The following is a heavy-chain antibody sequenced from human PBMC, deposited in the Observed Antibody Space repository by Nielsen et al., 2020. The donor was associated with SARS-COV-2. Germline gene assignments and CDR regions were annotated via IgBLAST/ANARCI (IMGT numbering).Heavy chain of an antibody. Sequence: ASVKVSCKVSGYTLTELSMHWVRQAPGKGLEWMGGFDPEDGETIYAQKFQGRVTMTEDTSTDTAYMELSSLRSEDTAVYYCATDHGLHIAAAGFFDYWGQGTLVTVSS. V-gene: IGHV1-24*01. D-gene: IGHD6-13*01. CDR2: FDPEDGET. CDR1: GYTLTELS. J-gene: IGHJ4*02. CDR3: ATDHGLHIAAAGFFDY.